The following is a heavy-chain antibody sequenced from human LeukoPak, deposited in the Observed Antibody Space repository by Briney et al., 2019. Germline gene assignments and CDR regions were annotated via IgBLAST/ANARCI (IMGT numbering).Heavy chain of an antibody. CDR2: IRNDGSNK. Sequence: GGSLRLSCAASGFTFNSYGMHWVRQAPGKGLEWVAFIRNDGSNKYYADSVKGRFTISRDNSKNTLYLQMNSLRAEDTAVCYCAKDYGITGTGGAWLDPWGQGTLVTVSS. J-gene: IGHJ5*02. V-gene: IGHV3-30*02. D-gene: IGHD1-20*01. CDR3: AKDYGITGTGGAWLDP. CDR1: GFTFNSYG.